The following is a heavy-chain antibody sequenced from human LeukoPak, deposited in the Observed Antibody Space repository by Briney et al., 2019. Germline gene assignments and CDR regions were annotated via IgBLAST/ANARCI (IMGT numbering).Heavy chain of an antibody. CDR3: ARVTVEYDILTGYYPDYFDY. Sequence: AASVTVSCKASGYTFTSYGISWVRQAPGQGLEWMGWISAYNGNTNYAQKLQGRVTMTTDTSTSTAYMELRSLRSDDTAVYYCARVTVEYDILTGYYPDYFDYWGQGTLVTVSS. D-gene: IGHD3-9*01. CDR1: GYTFTSYG. V-gene: IGHV1-18*01. J-gene: IGHJ4*02. CDR2: ISAYNGNT.